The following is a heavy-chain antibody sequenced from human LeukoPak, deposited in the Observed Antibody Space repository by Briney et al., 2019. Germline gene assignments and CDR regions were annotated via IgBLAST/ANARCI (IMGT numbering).Heavy chain of an antibody. J-gene: IGHJ4*02. V-gene: IGHV3-48*04. CDR1: AFTFTNYW. Sequence: GGSLRLSCAASAFTFTNYWMSWVRQDPGKGLEWLSYISSISSTIYYADSVKGRFTISRDNAKNSLYLQMNSLRPDDTAVYYCAREGYSGYDQDYWGQGTLVTVSS. CDR3: AREGYSGYDQDY. D-gene: IGHD5-12*01. CDR2: ISSISSTI.